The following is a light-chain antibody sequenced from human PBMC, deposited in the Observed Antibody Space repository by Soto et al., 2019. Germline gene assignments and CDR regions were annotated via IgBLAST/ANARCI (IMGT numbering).Light chain of an antibody. CDR3: QTWGSGTVV. CDR1: SGHSSYA. Sequence: QSVLTQSPSASASPGASVKLTCTLSSGHSSYAIAWHQQQPEKGPRYLMKLNSDGSHSKGDGIPDRFSGSSSGAERYLTISSIQSEDEADYYCQTWGSGTVVFGGGTKLTVL. CDR2: LNSDGSH. J-gene: IGLJ2*01. V-gene: IGLV4-69*01.